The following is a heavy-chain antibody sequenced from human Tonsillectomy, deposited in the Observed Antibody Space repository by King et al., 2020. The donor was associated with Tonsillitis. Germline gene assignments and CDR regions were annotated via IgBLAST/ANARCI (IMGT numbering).Heavy chain of an antibody. V-gene: IGHV2-5*01. CDR3: AHIRRPYYYDSSGYYSFDS. CDR1: GFSLSTSGVG. D-gene: IGHD3-22*01. J-gene: IGHJ4*02. CDR2: IYWNDDK. Sequence: ITLKESGPTLVKPTQTLTLTCTFSGFSLSTSGVGVGWIRQPPGKALEWLALIYWNDDKRYSPSLKRRLTITKDTSKKQVVFTMTNMDPVDTATYYCAHIRRPYYYDSSGYYSFDSGGQGAVVTVSS.